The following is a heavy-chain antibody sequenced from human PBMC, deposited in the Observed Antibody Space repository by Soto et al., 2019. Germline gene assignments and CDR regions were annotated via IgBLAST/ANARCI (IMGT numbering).Heavy chain of an antibody. CDR1: GGSISSYY. V-gene: IGHV4-59*01. J-gene: IGHJ4*02. Sequence: PSETLSLTCTVSGGSISSYYWSWIRQPPGKGLEWIGYIYYSGSTNYNPSLKSRVTISVDTSKNQFSLKLSSVTAADTAVYYCARAGVYSSSWYYFDYWGQGNLVTVSS. CDR3: ARAGVYSSSWYYFDY. CDR2: IYYSGST. D-gene: IGHD6-6*01.